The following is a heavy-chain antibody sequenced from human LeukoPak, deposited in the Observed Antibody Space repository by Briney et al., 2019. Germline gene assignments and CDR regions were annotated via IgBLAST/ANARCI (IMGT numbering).Heavy chain of an antibody. J-gene: IGHJ4*02. CDR2: ISGSGGST. CDR1: GFTFSRYA. CDR3: TKGGSGSYFS. Sequence: GGSLRLSCAASGFTFSRYAMIWVRQAPGKGLEWVSAISGSGGSTYYADSVKGRFTISRDNSKKTLFLQMNSLRAEDTAVYYATKGGSGSYFSWGQGTLVTVSS. D-gene: IGHD3-10*01. V-gene: IGHV3-23*01.